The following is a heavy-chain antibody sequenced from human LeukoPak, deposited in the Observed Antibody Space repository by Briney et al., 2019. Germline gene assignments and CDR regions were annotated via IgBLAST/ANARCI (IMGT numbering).Heavy chain of an antibody. J-gene: IGHJ3*02. CDR2: IYYSGST. CDR3: ARDGDSSGYYYDAFDI. D-gene: IGHD3-22*01. CDR1: GYSISSGYY. V-gene: IGHV4-61*01. Sequence: PSETLSLTCTVSGYSISSGYYWGWIRQPPGKGLEWIGYIYYSGSTNYNPSLKSQVTISVDTSKNQFSLKLSSVTAADTAVYYCARDGDSSGYYYDAFDIWGQGTMVTVSS.